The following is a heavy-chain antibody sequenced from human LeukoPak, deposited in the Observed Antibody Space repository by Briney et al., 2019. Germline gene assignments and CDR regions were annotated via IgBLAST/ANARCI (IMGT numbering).Heavy chain of an antibody. V-gene: IGHV4-34*01. D-gene: IGHD1-7*01. CDR1: GVSLSGYY. CDR3: ARGQLELRWQEVGGYYYYMDV. Sequence: KPSETLSLTCAVSGVSLSGYYWGWIRQTPGKGLEWIGEINHSGRTNYNPSLKSRVTISADTSKNQFSLQLNSVTPEDTAVYYCARGQLELRWQEVGGYYYYMDVWGKGTTVTVSS. J-gene: IGHJ6*03. CDR2: INHSGRT.